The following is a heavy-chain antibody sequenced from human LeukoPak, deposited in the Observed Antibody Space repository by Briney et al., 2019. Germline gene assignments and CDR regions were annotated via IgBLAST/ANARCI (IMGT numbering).Heavy chain of an antibody. CDR2: IYYSGST. CDR1: GGSISSYY. V-gene: IGHV4-59*08. Sequence: SETLSLTCTVSGGSISSYYWSWIRQPPGKGLEWIGYIYYSGSTNYNPSLKSRVTISVDTSKNQFSLKLSSVTAADTAVYYCARHENGGATVFDYWGQGTLVTVSS. D-gene: IGHD1-26*01. CDR3: ARHENGGATVFDY. J-gene: IGHJ4*02.